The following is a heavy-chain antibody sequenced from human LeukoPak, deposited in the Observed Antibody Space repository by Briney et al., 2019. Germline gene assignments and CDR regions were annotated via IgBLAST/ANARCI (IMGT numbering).Heavy chain of an antibody. D-gene: IGHD3-22*01. CDR3: ARGHYYDSSGHPYYYYYMDV. CDR1: GGSFSGYY. Sequence: SETLSLTCAVYGGSFSGYYWSWIRQPPGKGLEWIGEINHSGSTNYNPSLKSRVTISADTSKKQFSLKLSSVTAADTAVYYCARGHYYDSSGHPYYYYYMDVWGKGTTVTVSS. V-gene: IGHV4-34*01. CDR2: INHSGST. J-gene: IGHJ6*03.